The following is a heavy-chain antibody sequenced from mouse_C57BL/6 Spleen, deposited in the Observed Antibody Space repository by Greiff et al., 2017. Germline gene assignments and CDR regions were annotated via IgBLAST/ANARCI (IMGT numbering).Heavy chain of an antibody. CDR2: IYPGSGST. V-gene: IGHV1-55*01. D-gene: IGHD2-3*01. Sequence: VHLVESGAELVKPGASVKMSCKASGYTFTSYWITWVKQRPGQGLEWIGDIYPGSGSTNYNEKFKSKATLTVDTSSSTAYMQLSSLTSEDSAVYYCASDGYPPWFAYWGQGTLVTVSA. J-gene: IGHJ3*01. CDR1: GYTFTSYW. CDR3: ASDGYPPWFAY.